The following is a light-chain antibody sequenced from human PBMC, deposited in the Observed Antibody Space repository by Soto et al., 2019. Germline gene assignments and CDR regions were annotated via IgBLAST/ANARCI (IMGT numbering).Light chain of an antibody. J-gene: IGLJ1*01. CDR3: SSYTSSSTLYV. CDR1: SSDVGGYNY. Sequence: QSVLTQPASVSGSPGQSIPISCTGTSSDVGGYNYVSWYQQHPGKAPKLMIYAVSNRPSGVSNRFSGSKSGNTASLTISGLQAEDEADYYCSSYTSSSTLYVFGTGTKVTV. CDR2: AVS. V-gene: IGLV2-14*01.